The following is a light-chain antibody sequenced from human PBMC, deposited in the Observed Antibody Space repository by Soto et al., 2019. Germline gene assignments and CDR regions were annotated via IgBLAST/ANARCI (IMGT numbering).Light chain of an antibody. CDR2: EGS. Sequence: QSALTQPASVSGSPGQSITISCTGTSGDVGSYNLVSWYQQHPGKAPKLMICEGSKRPSGVSNRFSGSKSGNTASLTISGLQAEDEADYYCCSYAGSSTSVIFGGGTQLTVL. V-gene: IGLV2-23*01. CDR1: SGDVGSYNL. J-gene: IGLJ7*01. CDR3: CSYAGSSTSVI.